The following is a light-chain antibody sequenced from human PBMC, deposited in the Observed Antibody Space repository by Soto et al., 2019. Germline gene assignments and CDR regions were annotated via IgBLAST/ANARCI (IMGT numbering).Light chain of an antibody. CDR2: EVT. CDR3: TSFAGNNNFYV. V-gene: IGLV2-8*01. J-gene: IGLJ1*01. CDR1: SSDVGNYNL. Sequence: QSALTQPPSASGSPGQSVTISCTGTSSDVGNYNLVSWYQQHPGQAPKLMIYEVTVRPSGVPDRFSGSKSGNTASLTVYGLQAEDEADYYRTSFAGNNNFYVFGTGTKLTVL.